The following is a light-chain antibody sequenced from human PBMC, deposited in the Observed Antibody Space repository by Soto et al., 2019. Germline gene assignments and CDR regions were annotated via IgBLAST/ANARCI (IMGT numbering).Light chain of an antibody. CDR2: DAS. CDR1: QSIGSA. J-gene: IGKJ5*01. V-gene: IGKV3-15*01. Sequence: EIVLTQSPATLSVSPGDRATLSCRASQSIGSAIAWYHQRSGQAPRLLIFDASIRVPTTPARFSGSGSGTEFTLTISSLQSEDFAVYYCQQYNSWPPITFGQGTRLEI. CDR3: QQYNSWPPIT.